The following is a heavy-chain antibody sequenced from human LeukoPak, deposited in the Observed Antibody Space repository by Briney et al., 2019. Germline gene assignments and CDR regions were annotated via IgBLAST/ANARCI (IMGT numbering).Heavy chain of an antibody. CDR2: ISYDGSNK. Sequence: GRSLRLSCAASGFTFSSYAMHWVRQAPGKGLEWVAVISYDGSNKYHADSVKGRFTISRDNSKNTLYLQMNSLRAEDTAVYYCARDGKAARAGYYGMDVWGQGTTVTVSS. J-gene: IGHJ6*02. V-gene: IGHV3-30-3*01. CDR1: GFTFSSYA. D-gene: IGHD6-6*01. CDR3: ARDGKAARAGYYGMDV.